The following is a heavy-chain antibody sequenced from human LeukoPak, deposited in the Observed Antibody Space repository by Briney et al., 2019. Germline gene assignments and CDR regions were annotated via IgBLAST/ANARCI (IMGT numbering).Heavy chain of an antibody. D-gene: IGHD5-12*01. CDR3: ARDGYRHY. CDR2: ISSSSSTI. CDR1: GFTFSSYS. V-gene: IGHV3-48*01. J-gene: IGHJ4*02. Sequence: GGSLRLSCAASGFTFSSYSMNWVRQAPGKGLEWVSYISSSSSTIYYADSVKGRFTISRDNAKNSLYLQMNSLRAEDTAVYYCARDGYRHYWGQGTLVTVSS.